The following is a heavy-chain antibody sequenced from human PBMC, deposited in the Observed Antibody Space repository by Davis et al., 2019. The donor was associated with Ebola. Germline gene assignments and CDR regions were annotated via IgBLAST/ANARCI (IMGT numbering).Heavy chain of an antibody. V-gene: IGHV3-74*03. D-gene: IGHD2-2*01. CDR1: GFTFTSYW. J-gene: IGHJ6*02. CDR3: GRGGIPAAIDV. CDR2: ITSDGRST. Sequence: PGGSLRLSCAVSGFTFTSYWMHWVRQAPGKGLVWVSRITSDGRSTAYADFVTGRFIISRDNAKNTLYLQLNSLGPEDTAVYYCGRGGIPAAIDVWGQGTTVTVSS.